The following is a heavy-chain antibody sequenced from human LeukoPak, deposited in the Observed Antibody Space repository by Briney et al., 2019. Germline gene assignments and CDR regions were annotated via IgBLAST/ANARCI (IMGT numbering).Heavy chain of an antibody. Sequence: SETLSLTCTVSGGSISSYYWSWIRQPAGKGLEWIGRIYTSGSTNYNPSLKSRVTMSVDTSKNQFSLKLSSVTAADTAVYYCASSSGYYYFGAFDIWGQGTMVTVSS. V-gene: IGHV4-4*07. CDR1: GGSISSYY. CDR2: IYTSGST. D-gene: IGHD3-22*01. CDR3: ASSSGYYYFGAFDI. J-gene: IGHJ3*02.